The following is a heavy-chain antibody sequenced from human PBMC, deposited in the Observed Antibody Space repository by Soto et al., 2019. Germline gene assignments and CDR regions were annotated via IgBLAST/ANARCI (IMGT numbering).Heavy chain of an antibody. D-gene: IGHD3-22*01. V-gene: IGHV3-23*01. Sequence: EVQLLESGGGLVQPGGSLRLSCAASGFTFSKYAMNWVRQAPGKGLEWVSTISASARNTYYADSVKGRFTISRDNSKNMLYMQMNILRAEDTAVYFCAKEIDDYYDSSHNLDSWGQGTLVTVSS. CDR2: ISASARNT. J-gene: IGHJ4*02. CDR1: GFTFSKYA. CDR3: AKEIDDYYDSSHNLDS.